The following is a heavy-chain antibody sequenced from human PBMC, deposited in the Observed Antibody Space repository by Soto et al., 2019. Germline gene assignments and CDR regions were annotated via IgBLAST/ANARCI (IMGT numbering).Heavy chain of an antibody. CDR1: GGSISSGGYS. J-gene: IGHJ4*02. D-gene: IGHD2-15*01. CDR2: IYHSGST. CDR3: ARGDRYCSGGSCYSEFDY. Sequence: SETLSLTCAVSGGSISSGGYSWSWIRQPPGKGLEWIGYIYHSGSTYYNPSLKSRVTISVDRSKNQLSLKLSSVTAADTAVYYCARGDRYCSGGSCYSEFDYWGQGTLVTVSS. V-gene: IGHV4-30-2*01.